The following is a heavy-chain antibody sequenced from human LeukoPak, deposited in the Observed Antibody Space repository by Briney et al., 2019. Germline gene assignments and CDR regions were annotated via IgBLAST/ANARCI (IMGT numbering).Heavy chain of an antibody. CDR3: ARDLSSSSWYSHGGAFDI. Sequence: GGSLRLSCAASVFTFDDYVMSWVRQARGKGLGWVSGINWNGGSTGYAYSVKGRFTISRDNAKNTLYMQMNSLRAEDTAVYYCARDLSSSSWYSHGGAFDIWGQGTMVAVSS. D-gene: IGHD6-13*01. CDR2: INWNGGST. V-gene: IGHV3-20*04. J-gene: IGHJ3*02. CDR1: VFTFDDYV.